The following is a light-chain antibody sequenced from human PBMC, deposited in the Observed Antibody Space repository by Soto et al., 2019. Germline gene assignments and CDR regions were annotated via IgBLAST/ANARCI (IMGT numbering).Light chain of an antibody. J-gene: IGLJ2*01. CDR1: SSNIGNNR. Sequence: QSALTQPPSVSAAPGQMVTISCSGSSSNIGNNRVSWYQQLPGAAPKLLIYDTYERPSGIPDRFSGSKSGTSASLAITGLQSEDEADYYCQSYDTSLSGLVVFGGGTKLTVL. CDR3: QSYDTSLSGLVV. CDR2: DTY. V-gene: IGLV1-51*01.